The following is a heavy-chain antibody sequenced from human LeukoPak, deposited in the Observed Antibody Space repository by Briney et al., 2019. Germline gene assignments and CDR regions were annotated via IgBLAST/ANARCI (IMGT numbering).Heavy chain of an antibody. J-gene: IGHJ6*02. Sequence: ASVKVSCKASGYTFTSYGISWVRQAPGQGLEWMGWISAYNGNTNYAQKLQGRVTMTTDTSTSTAYMELRSLRSDDTAVYYCARDLSVAAAGDYGMDVWGQGTTVTVSS. V-gene: IGHV1-18*01. CDR3: ARDLSVAAAGDYGMDV. CDR1: GYTFTSYG. D-gene: IGHD6-13*01. CDR2: ISAYNGNT.